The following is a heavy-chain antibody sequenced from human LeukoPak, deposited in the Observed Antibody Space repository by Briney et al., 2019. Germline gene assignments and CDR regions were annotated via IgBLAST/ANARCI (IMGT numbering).Heavy chain of an antibody. Sequence: KPGGSLRLSCAASGFTFSSYSMNWVRQAPGKGLEWVSSISSSSSYIYYADSVKGRFTISRDNAKNSLYLQMSSLRAEDTAVYYCAKDYSSSPPGDFDYWGQGTLVTVSS. V-gene: IGHV3-21*04. CDR2: ISSSSSYI. CDR1: GFTFSSYS. CDR3: AKDYSSSPPGDFDY. J-gene: IGHJ4*02. D-gene: IGHD6-6*01.